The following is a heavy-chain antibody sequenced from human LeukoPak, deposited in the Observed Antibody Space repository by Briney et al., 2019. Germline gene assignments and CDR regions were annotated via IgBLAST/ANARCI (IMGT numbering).Heavy chain of an antibody. CDR1: GFTFSIYW. CDR2: IKQDGSEK. Sequence: GGSLRLSCAASGFTFSIYWMSWVRQAPGKGLEWVANIKQDGSEKYYVDSVKGRFTISRDNAKNSLYLQMNSLRVGDTAVYFCARDFDYWGQGTLVTVSS. CDR3: ARDFDY. J-gene: IGHJ4*02. V-gene: IGHV3-7*01.